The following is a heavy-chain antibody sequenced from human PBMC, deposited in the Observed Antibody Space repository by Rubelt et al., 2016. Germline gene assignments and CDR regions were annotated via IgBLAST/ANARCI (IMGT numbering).Heavy chain of an antibody. CDR3: AQDGVYGMDV. J-gene: IGHJ6*02. V-gene: IGHV1-2*06. CDR2: INPNRGGT. D-gene: IGHD2-8*01. CDR1: GYSFTGYY. Sequence: QVQLVQSGAEMKKPGASVKVSCKASGYSFTGYYMHWVRQAPGQGLEWMGRINPNRGGTNYAQKFQGRITMTRDTSISTAYLDLGGLRSDDTAVYYCAQDGVYGMDVWGQGTTVTVSS.